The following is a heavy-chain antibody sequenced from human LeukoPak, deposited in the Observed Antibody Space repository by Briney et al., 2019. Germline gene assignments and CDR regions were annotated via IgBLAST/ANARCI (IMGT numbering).Heavy chain of an antibody. V-gene: IGHV3-30*02. CDR2: IRYDGSNK. CDR3: AKDRGYFDY. CDR1: GFTFSSYG. Sequence: PGGSLRLSCAASGFTFSSYGMHWVRQAPGKGLEWVAFIRYDGSNKYYADSVKGRFTISRDNSKNTLYLQTNSLRAEDTAVYYCAKDRGYFDYWGQGTLVTVSS. J-gene: IGHJ4*02. D-gene: IGHD3-10*01.